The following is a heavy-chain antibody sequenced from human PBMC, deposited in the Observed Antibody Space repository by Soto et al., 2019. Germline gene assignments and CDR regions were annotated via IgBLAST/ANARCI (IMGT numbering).Heavy chain of an antibody. D-gene: IGHD3-22*01. CDR1: GGSISSGGYY. Sequence: SETLSLTCTVSGGSISSGGYYWSWIRQHPGKGLEWIGYIYYSGSTYYNPSLKSRVTISVDTSKNQFSLKLSSVTAADTAVYYCARERQYYYDSSGYDEAFDIWGQGTMVTVS. CDR3: ARERQYYYDSSGYDEAFDI. V-gene: IGHV4-31*03. J-gene: IGHJ3*02. CDR2: IYYSGST.